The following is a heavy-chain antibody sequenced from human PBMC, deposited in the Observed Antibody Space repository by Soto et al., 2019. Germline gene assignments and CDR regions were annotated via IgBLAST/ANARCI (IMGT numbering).Heavy chain of an antibody. D-gene: IGHD3-16*02. J-gene: IGHJ4*02. Sequence: SQRLFCIRAGFKHASYVMTWGRQAPGRGLEWVSSISATGGSTYYAGSVKGRFTITRDNTKKTLYLQMNSLKAEDTAIYYCANAEHPRRSIGFDYCGQGTLVTVSS. CDR3: ANAEHPRRSIGFDY. CDR1: GFKHASYV. CDR2: ISATGGST. V-gene: IGHV3-23*01.